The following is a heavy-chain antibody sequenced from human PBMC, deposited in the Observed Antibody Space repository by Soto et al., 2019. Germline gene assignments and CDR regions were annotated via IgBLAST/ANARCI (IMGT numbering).Heavy chain of an antibody. D-gene: IGHD2-15*01. CDR3: AKGTAAVYCLDF. V-gene: IGHV3-23*01. CDR2: ISATGGSA. Sequence: DVQLLESGGGLVQPVGSLRLSCAASGFTFSSYAMSWVRQAPGKGLEWVSAISATGGSAFYADSVKGRFTISRDNSKNTVFLQIDSLVADDTAVYYCAKGTAAVYCLDFWGQGTLVTVSS. J-gene: IGHJ4*02. CDR1: GFTFSSYA.